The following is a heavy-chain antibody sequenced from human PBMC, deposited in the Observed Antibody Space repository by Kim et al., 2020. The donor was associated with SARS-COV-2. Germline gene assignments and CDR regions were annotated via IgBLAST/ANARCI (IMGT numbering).Heavy chain of an antibody. J-gene: IGHJ6*02. CDR1: GFTFGDYA. CDR3: AKLGGYTNYYYGMDV. CDR2: IRWNSGSI. D-gene: IGHD3-22*01. V-gene: IGHV3-9*01. Sequence: GGSLRLSCAASGFTFGDYAMHWVRQAPGKGLEWVSGIRWNSGSIGYADSVKGRFTISRDNAKNSLYLQMNSLRAEDTALYYCAKLGGYTNYYYGMDVWGQGTTVTVSS.